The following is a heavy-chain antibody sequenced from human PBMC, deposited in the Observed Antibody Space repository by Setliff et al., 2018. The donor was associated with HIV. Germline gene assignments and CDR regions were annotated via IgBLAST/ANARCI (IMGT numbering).Heavy chain of an antibody. CDR3: ARPLTASYNFWGDAFAI. J-gene: IGHJ3*02. D-gene: IGHD3-3*01. V-gene: IGHV4-30-2*01. Sequence: NPSETLSLTCAVSGGSISSGGYSWTWIRQPPGKGLEWIAYIFHSGRIYYNPTLKSRVTMSVDRSKNHLSLNVTSVTAADTAVYYCARPLTASYNFWGDAFAIWGQGTMVTVSS. CDR2: IFHSGRI. CDR1: GGSISSGGYS.